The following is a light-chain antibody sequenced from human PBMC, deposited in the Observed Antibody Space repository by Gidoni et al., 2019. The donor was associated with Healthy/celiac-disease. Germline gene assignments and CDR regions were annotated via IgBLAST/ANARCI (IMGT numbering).Light chain of an antibody. CDR1: QSVLYSSNNKNY. Sequence: DLVMTQSPASLAVSLGERVTINCKSSQSVLYSSNNKNYLAWYQQKPGQPPKLLIYWASTRESGVPDRFSGSGSGTDFTLTISSLQAEDVAVYYCQQYYSTPTFGGGTKVEIK. CDR2: WAS. V-gene: IGKV4-1*01. CDR3: QQYYSTPT. J-gene: IGKJ4*01.